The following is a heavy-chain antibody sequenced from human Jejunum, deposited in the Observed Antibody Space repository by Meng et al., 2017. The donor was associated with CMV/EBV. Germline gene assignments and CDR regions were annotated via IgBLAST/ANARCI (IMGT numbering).Heavy chain of an antibody. CDR3: VRHGDCSSGSCYYHWLDP. Sequence: QVQLQESGPGLVKPSETLSLTCSVSGGSINTYYWSWIRQPPGKGLEWIGYIYNSGDTYYNPSLKSRVTISTDTSKNQFSLKLNSVTAADTAVYYCVRHGDCSSGSCYYHWLDPWGQGSLVTVSS. CDR2: IYNSGDT. CDR1: GGSINTYY. V-gene: IGHV4-59*01. J-gene: IGHJ5*02. D-gene: IGHD2-2*01.